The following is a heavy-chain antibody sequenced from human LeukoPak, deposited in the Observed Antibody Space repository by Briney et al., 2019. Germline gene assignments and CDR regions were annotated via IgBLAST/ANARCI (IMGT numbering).Heavy chain of an antibody. Sequence: GASVKVSCKASGGTFSSYAISWVRQAPGQGLEWMGGIIPIFGTANYAQKFQGRVTITADESTSTAYMELRSLRSDDTAVYYCASALFPTMVRGVQRETDYWGQGTLVTVSS. CDR3: ASALFPTMVRGVQRETDY. CDR2: IIPIFGTA. CDR1: GGTFSSYA. D-gene: IGHD3-10*01. V-gene: IGHV1-69*13. J-gene: IGHJ4*02.